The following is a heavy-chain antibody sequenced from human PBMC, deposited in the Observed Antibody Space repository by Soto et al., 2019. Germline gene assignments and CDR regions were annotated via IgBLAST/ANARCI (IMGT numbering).Heavy chain of an antibody. V-gene: IGHV3-30*03. CDR2: ISYDGSNK. D-gene: IGHD4-17*01. CDR1: GFTFSSYG. Sequence: QVQLVESGGGVVQPGRSLRLSCAASGFTFSSYGMHWVRQAPGKGLEWVAVISYDGSNKYYADSVKGRFTISRDNSKNTLYLQMNSLRAEDTAVYYCASRPNDYGDYYYCYMDVWGKGTTVTVSS. CDR3: ASRPNDYGDYYYCYMDV. J-gene: IGHJ6*03.